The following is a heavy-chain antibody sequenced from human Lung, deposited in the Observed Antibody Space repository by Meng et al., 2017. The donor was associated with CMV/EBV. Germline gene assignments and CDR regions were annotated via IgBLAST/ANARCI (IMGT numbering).Heavy chain of an antibody. CDR3: ARVVTALWGYYFDY. CDR2: IYHSGST. D-gene: IGHD2-21*02. J-gene: IGHJ4*02. Sequence: QVRGEGSGPGLVKPAGTLSLSCAVLGGSISRSNWWSWVRQPPGKGLEWIGEIYHSGSTNYNPSLKSRVTISVDKSKNQFSLKLSSVTAADTAVYYCARVVTALWGYYFDYWGQGTLVTVSS. CDR1: GGSISRSNW. V-gene: IGHV4-4*02.